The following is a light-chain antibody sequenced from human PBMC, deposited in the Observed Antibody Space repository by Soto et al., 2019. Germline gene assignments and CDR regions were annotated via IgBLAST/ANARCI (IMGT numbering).Light chain of an antibody. CDR1: SSDVGGYNY. J-gene: IGLJ1*01. CDR3: SSYTSSSTHV. Sequence: QSVLTQPASVSGSPGQSITISCTGTSSDVGGYNYVSWYQQHPGKAPKLMIYDVSNRPSGVSNRFSGPKSGNTASLTISGLQAEDEADYYRSSYTSSSTHVFGTGTKVTVL. V-gene: IGLV2-14*01. CDR2: DVS.